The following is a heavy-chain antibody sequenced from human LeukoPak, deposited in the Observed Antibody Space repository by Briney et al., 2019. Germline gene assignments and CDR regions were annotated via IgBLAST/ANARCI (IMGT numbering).Heavy chain of an antibody. Sequence: GGSLRLSCAASGFTFSNHWMHWVRQAPGKGLMWVSRINRGGSRTDYADSVKGRFTISRDDAKNTLYLQLNSLRAEDTAVYFCARGGSDTAMAHDYWAREPWSLSPQ. J-gene: IGHJ4*02. V-gene: IGHV3-74*01. D-gene: IGHD5-18*01. CDR1: GFTFSNHW. CDR2: INRGGSRT. CDR3: ARGGSDTAMAHDY.